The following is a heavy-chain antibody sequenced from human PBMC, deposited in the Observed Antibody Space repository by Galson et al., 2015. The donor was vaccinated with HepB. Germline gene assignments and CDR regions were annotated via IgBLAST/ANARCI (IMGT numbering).Heavy chain of an antibody. V-gene: IGHV4-31*03. Sequence: LSLTCTVSGGSISSGGYYWSWIRQHPGKGLEWIGYIYYSGSTYYNPSLKSRVTISVDTSKNQFSLKLSSVTAADTAVYYCARANYDILTGYYVDYWGQGTLVTVSS. CDR2: IYYSGST. J-gene: IGHJ4*02. D-gene: IGHD3-9*01. CDR3: ARANYDILTGYYVDY. CDR1: GGSISSGGYY.